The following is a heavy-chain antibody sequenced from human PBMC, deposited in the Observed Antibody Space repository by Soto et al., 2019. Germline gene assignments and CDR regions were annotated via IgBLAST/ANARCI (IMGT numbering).Heavy chain of an antibody. V-gene: IGHV4-30-4*01. CDR2: IYYSGST. D-gene: IGHD3-3*01. Sequence: SETLSLTCTVSGGSISSGGYYWSWIRQPPGKGREWIGHIYYSGSTYYNPSLKSRVTISVDPSKNQFSLKLSPVTAADTAVYYCARDGLRFLEWSSYWGQGTLV. CDR1: GGSISSGGYY. J-gene: IGHJ4*02. CDR3: ARDGLRFLEWSSY.